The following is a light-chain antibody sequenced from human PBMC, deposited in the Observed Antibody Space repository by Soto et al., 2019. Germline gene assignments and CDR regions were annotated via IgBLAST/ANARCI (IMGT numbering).Light chain of an antibody. CDR1: SSDVGGYKY. J-gene: IGLJ3*02. V-gene: IGLV2-8*01. CDR3: SSYAGNNNGV. CDR2: EVS. Sequence: QSVLTQPPSASGSLGQSVTISCTGTSSDVGGYKYVSWYQQHPGKAPKVMIYEVSNRPSGVPDRFSGSKSGNTASLTVSGLQAEDEADYYCSSYAGNNNGVFGGGTKVTVL.